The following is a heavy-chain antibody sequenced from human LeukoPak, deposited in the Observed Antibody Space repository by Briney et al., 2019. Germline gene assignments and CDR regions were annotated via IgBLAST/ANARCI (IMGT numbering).Heavy chain of an antibody. J-gene: IGHJ5*02. V-gene: IGHV4-59*01. Sequence: SETLSLTCTVSGGSIRSYYWSWIRQPPGKGLEWIGYIYYSGSTNYNPSLKSRVTISVDTSKNQFSLKLSSVTAADTAVYYCARGARLIAAAGTVGWFDPWGQGTLVTVSS. D-gene: IGHD6-13*01. CDR1: GGSIRSYY. CDR2: IYYSGST. CDR3: ARGARLIAAAGTVGWFDP.